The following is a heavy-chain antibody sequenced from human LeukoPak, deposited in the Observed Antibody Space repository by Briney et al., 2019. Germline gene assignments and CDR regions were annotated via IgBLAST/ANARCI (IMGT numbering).Heavy chain of an antibody. V-gene: IGHV3-53*01. D-gene: IGHD3-16*02. Sequence: PGRSLRLSCAASGFSVSSNYMSWVRQAPGKGLEWGSVIYSDGTTHYADSVKGRFTISRDNSKNTLYLQMNTLRAEDTAVYYCTRADYVWGSYRLSQSFDAFDIWGQGTMVTVSS. CDR1: GFSVSSNY. CDR3: TRADYVWGSYRLSQSFDAFDI. CDR2: IYSDGTT. J-gene: IGHJ3*02.